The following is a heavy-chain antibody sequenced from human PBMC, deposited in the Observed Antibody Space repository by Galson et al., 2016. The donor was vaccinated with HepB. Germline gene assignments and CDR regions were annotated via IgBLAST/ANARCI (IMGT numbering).Heavy chain of an antibody. Sequence: LSLTCTVSGGSISSYYWSWIRQPPGKGLEWIGYIYYSGSTKSTTYNPSLKSRVIISVDTSKNQFSLRLTSVTAADTAMYYCARGSWGGSFHFNYWGQGTLVTVSS. CDR3: ARGSWGGSFHFNY. CDR1: GGSISSYY. J-gene: IGHJ4*02. V-gene: IGHV4-59*01. CDR2: IYYSGST. D-gene: IGHD1-26*01.